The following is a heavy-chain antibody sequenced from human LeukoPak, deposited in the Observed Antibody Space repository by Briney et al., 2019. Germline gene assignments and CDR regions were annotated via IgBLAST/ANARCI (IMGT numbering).Heavy chain of an antibody. D-gene: IGHD3-10*01. Sequence: PSETLSLTCTVSGGSISSYYWSWIRQPAGKGLEWIGRIYTSGSTNYNPSLKSRVTMSVDTSKNQFSLKLSSVTAADTAVYYCAKGRANYYYYGMDVWGQGTTVTVSS. CDR3: AKGRANYYYYGMDV. J-gene: IGHJ6*02. CDR2: IYTSGST. V-gene: IGHV4-4*07. CDR1: GGSISSYY.